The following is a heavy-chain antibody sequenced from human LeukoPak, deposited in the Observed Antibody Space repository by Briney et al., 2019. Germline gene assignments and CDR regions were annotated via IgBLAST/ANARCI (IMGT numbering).Heavy chain of an antibody. D-gene: IGHD1-1*01. CDR2: ISSSAITI. CDR3: ARDTPNWNSLDY. Sequence: GGSLRLSCAASGFTFSDYYMSWIRQAPGKGLEWVSYISSSAITIYYADSVKGRFTISRDNAKNSLYLQMNSLRAEDTAVYYCARDTPNWNSLDYWGQGTLVTVSS. CDR1: GFTFSDYY. J-gene: IGHJ4*02. V-gene: IGHV3-11*01.